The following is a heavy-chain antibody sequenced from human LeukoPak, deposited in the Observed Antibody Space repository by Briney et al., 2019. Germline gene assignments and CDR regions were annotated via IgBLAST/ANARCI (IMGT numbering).Heavy chain of an antibody. CDR3: AKDPSLRVTLPV. CDR2: ISHDGNNE. CDR1: GFTFNNYG. V-gene: IGHV3-30*18. Sequence: PGRSLRPSCAASGFTFNNYGLHWVRQAPGKGLEWVTLISHDGNNEYYADSVKGRFATSRDDSKNTLYLQMNSLRAEDTAVYYCAKDPSLRVTLPVWGQGTLVTVSS. D-gene: IGHD2-21*02. J-gene: IGHJ4*02.